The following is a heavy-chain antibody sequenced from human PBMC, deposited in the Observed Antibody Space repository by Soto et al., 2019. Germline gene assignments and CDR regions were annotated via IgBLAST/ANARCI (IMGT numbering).Heavy chain of an antibody. CDR1: GGSFSNDDYY. D-gene: IGHD1-1*01. CDR2: IYYSGST. CDR3: ASARYAYFDY. V-gene: IGHV4-30-4*01. Sequence: PSETLSLTCTISGGSFSNDDYYWSWIRQPPGKGLEWIGYIYYSGSTNSNPSLKSRVTQSVDTSKKQFSLTLRSVTAADTAVYYCASARYAYFDYWGQGTLVTVSS. J-gene: IGHJ4*02.